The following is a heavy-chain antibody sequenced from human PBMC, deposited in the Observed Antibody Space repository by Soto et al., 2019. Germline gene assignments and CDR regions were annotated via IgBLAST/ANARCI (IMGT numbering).Heavy chain of an antibody. CDR2: VNPSGGST. V-gene: IGHV1-46*01. J-gene: IGHJ5*02. D-gene: IGHD3-22*01. Sequence: ASVKVSCKASGYLFTAYSMHWVRLAPGQGLEWMGVVNPSGGSTKYAQKLQGRVTMTTDTSTSTAYMELRSLRSDDTAVYYCARGGTTYYYDSSANWFDPWGQGTLVTVSS. CDR1: GYLFTAYS. CDR3: ARGGTTYYYDSSANWFDP.